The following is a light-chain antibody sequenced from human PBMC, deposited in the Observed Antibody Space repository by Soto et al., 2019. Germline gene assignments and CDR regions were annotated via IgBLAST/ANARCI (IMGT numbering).Light chain of an antibody. CDR3: QQYNDWPPKYT. CDR2: GAS. Sequence: DIVMTQSPATLSVSPGERVTLSCRASQSLSSNLAWYQQKPGQAPRLLIYGASTRATGFPARFSGRGSGTEFTLTISGLQSEDSAVYYCQQYNDWPPKYTFGQGTKVEIK. CDR1: QSLSSN. V-gene: IGKV3-15*01. J-gene: IGKJ2*01.